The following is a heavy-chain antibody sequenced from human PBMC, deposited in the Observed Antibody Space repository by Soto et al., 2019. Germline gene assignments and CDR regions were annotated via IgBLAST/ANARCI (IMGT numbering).Heavy chain of an antibody. J-gene: IGHJ4*02. Sequence: LGESLKIACKVSGYSFNNYWIGWVRQMPGKGLEWMGIIYPGDSDTRYSPSFQGQVTISADKSISTAYLQWSSLKASDTAMYYCARGIAAAGPSLDTFDYWGQGTLVTVSS. D-gene: IGHD6-13*01. CDR2: IYPGDSDT. CDR3: ARGIAAAGPSLDTFDY. V-gene: IGHV5-51*01. CDR1: GYSFNNYW.